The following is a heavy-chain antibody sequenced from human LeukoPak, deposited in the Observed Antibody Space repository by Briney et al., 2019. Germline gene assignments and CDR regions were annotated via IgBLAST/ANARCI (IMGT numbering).Heavy chain of an antibody. V-gene: IGHV1-46*01. CDR1: GYTFTSYG. D-gene: IGHD2-2*01. CDR3: ARRYCSSTSCYEFDP. CDR2: INPSGGST. Sequence: ASVKVSCKASGYTFTSYGISWVRQAPGQGLEWMGIINPSGGSTSYAQKFQGRVTMTRDTSTSTVYMELSSLRSEDTAVYYCARRYCSSTSCYEFDPWGQGTLVTVSS. J-gene: IGHJ5*02.